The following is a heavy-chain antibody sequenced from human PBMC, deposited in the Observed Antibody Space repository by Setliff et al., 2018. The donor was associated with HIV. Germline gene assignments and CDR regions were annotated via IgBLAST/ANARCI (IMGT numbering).Heavy chain of an antibody. Sequence: SETLSLTCTVSGGSISSSSYYWGWIRQSPGKGLEWIGSIYYTGSTHYSPSLKSRVAISVDTSKNQFFLRLSSVTAADTAVYYCARRTYSYGPYWYFDLWGRGTLVTVSS. D-gene: IGHD5-18*01. J-gene: IGHJ2*01. V-gene: IGHV4-39*07. CDR3: ARRTYSYGPYWYFDL. CDR2: IYYTGST. CDR1: GGSISSSSYY.